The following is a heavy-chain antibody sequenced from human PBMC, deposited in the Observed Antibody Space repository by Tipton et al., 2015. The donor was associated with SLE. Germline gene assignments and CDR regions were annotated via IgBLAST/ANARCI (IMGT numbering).Heavy chain of an antibody. CDR2: ISHSGIT. CDR1: GGSFSGYY. D-gene: IGHD3/OR15-3a*01. J-gene: IGHJ6*03. V-gene: IGHV4-34*01. Sequence: TLSLTCSVYGGSFSGYYWNWIRQPPGKGLEWIGEISHSGITNYNPSLKSRVTISVDTSKNQFSLKLRSVTAADTAVYYCARAPGLERDYYYYYMDVWDKGTTVTVSS. CDR3: ARAPGLERDYYYYYMDV.